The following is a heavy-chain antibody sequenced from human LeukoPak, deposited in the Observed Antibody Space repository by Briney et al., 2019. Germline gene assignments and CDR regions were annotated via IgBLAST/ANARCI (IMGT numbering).Heavy chain of an antibody. V-gene: IGHV1-69*05. CDR3: ARDQYYDNPRHDAFDI. D-gene: IGHD3-9*01. CDR2: IIPIFGTA. CDR1: GGTFSSYA. Sequence: GASVKVSCKASGGTFSSYAIGWVRQAPGQGLEWMGGIIPIFGTANYAQKFQGRVTITTDESTSTAYMELSSLRSEDTAVYYCARDQYYDNPRHDAFDIWGQGTMVTVSS. J-gene: IGHJ3*02.